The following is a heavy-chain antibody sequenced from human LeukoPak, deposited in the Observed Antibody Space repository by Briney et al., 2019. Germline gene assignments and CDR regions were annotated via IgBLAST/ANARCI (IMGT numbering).Heavy chain of an antibody. V-gene: IGHV3-23*01. D-gene: IGHD3-22*01. CDR1: GFTFSSYA. Sequence: PGGSLRLSCAASGFTFSSYAMSWVRQAPGKGLQWVSSITSSGGSTYYADSVKGRFTISRDNSKNTLYLQMNSLRAEDTAVYYCAKDYYDSSGYYHLKYGMDVWGQGTTVTVSS. CDR2: ITSSGGST. CDR3: AKDYYDSSGYYHLKYGMDV. J-gene: IGHJ6*02.